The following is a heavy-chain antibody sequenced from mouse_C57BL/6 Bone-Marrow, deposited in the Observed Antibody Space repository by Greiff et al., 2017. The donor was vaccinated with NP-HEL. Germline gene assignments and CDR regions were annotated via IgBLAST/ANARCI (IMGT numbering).Heavy chain of an antibody. V-gene: IGHV5-9-1*02. Sequence: KLEESGEGLVKPGGSLKLSCAASGFTFSSYAMSWVRQTPEKRLEWVAYISSGGDYIYYADTVKGRFTISRDNARNTLYLQMSSLKSEDTAMYYCTRGGGSFDYWGQGTTLTVSS. CDR2: ISSGGDYI. J-gene: IGHJ2*01. D-gene: IGHD1-1*02. CDR3: TRGGGSFDY. CDR1: GFTFSSYA.